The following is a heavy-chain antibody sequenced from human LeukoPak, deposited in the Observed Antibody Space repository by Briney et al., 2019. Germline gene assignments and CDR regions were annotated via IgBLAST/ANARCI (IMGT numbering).Heavy chain of an antibody. CDR3: AKDTSIGRYCTNGVCSPFDY. J-gene: IGHJ4*02. V-gene: IGHV3-23*01. Sequence: QPGGSLRPSCAGSGFTFSSYAMSWVRQAPGKGMEWVSAISDTGATTYDAASVKGRFTLSRDNSRSTQYLQMNSLRAEDTALYYCAKDTSIGRYCTNGVCSPFDYWGQGTLVTVSS. CDR1: GFTFSSYA. D-gene: IGHD2-8*01. CDR2: ISDTGATT.